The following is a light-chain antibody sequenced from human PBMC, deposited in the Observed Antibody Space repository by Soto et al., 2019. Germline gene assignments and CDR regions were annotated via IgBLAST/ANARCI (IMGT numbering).Light chain of an antibody. J-gene: IGLJ2*01. CDR3: AAWDDSLNGPV. CDR2: NGN. V-gene: IGLV1-44*01. Sequence: QSVLTQPPSASGTPGQWVTISRSGSSSDIGSNTVHWYQHLPGTAPKLLIYNGNQRPSGVPDRFSGSKSRTSASLAISGLQSEDGADYSCAAWDDSLNGPVFGGGTKLTVL. CDR1: SSDIGSNT.